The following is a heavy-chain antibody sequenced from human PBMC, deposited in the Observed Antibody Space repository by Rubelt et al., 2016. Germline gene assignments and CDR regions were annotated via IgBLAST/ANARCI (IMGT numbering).Heavy chain of an antibody. CDR2: IYYSGST. CDR1: GGSISSSSYY. V-gene: IGHV4-39*07. J-gene: IGHJ6*03. CDR3: ARDSHSSGYYYMDV. Sequence: QLQLQESGPGLVKPSETLSLTCTVSGGSISSSSYYWGWIRQPPGKGLEWIGSIYYSGSTYYNPSLKSRCTISVDTAKNQCSLKLSSVTAADTAVYYCARDSHSSGYYYMDVWGKGTTVTVSS. D-gene: IGHD3-22*01.